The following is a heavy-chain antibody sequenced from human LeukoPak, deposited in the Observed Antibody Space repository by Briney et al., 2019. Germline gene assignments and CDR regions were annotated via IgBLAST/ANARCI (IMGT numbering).Heavy chain of an antibody. CDR2: IKQDGGEK. D-gene: IGHD6-13*01. Sequence: GGSLRLSCAVSGFTFSSYWMNWVRQAPGKGLVWVASIKQDGGEKSYVDSAKGRFTITRDNAKNSLYLQMRSLRAEDTAVYYCARDGTAAGLYFHLWGQGTLVTVSS. CDR3: ARDGTAAGLYFHL. CDR1: GFTFSSYW. J-gene: IGHJ4*01. V-gene: IGHV3-7*01.